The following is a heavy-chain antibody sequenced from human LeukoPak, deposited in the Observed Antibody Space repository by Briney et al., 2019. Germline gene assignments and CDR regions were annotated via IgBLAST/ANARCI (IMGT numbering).Heavy chain of an antibody. V-gene: IGHV1-2*02. CDR3: ARAPNTAMVYYYYYMDV. CDR2: INPNSGGT. CDR1: GYTFTGYY. D-gene: IGHD5-18*01. Sequence: ASVKVSCKASGYTFTGYYMHWVRQAPGQGLEWMGWINPNSGGTNYAQKFQGRVTMTRDTSISTAYMELSRLRSDDTAVYYCARAPNTAMVYYYYYMDVWGKGTTVTISS. J-gene: IGHJ6*03.